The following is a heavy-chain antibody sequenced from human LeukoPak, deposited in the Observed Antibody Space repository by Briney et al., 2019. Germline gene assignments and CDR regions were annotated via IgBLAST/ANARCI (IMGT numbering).Heavy chain of an antibody. J-gene: IGHJ3*02. CDR3: ATLRYCSSTSCARHAFDI. D-gene: IGHD2-2*01. CDR1: GGTFSSYA. V-gene: IGHV1-69*13. CDR2: IIPIFGTA. Sequence: EASVKVSCKASGGTFSSYAISWVRQAPGQGLEWMGGIIPIFGTANYAQKFQGRVTITADESTSTAYMELSSLRSEDTAVYYCATLRYCSSTSCARHAFDIWGQGTMVTVSS.